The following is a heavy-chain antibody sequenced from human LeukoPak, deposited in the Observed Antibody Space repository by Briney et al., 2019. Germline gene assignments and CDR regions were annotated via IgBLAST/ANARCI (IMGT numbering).Heavy chain of an antibody. Sequence: GGSLRLSCAASGFTFSSYWMSWVRQAPGKGLEWAGRIKRKNDGGTTDYAAPVKGRFTISRDDSKNTVYLEMNSLKTEDTAVYYCTTDTHCSTIGCRGPNYYYGLDVWGQGTTVTVSS. D-gene: IGHD2-2*01. J-gene: IGHJ6*02. V-gene: IGHV3-15*01. CDR1: GFTFSSYW. CDR2: IKRKNDGGTT. CDR3: TTDTHCSTIGCRGPNYYYGLDV.